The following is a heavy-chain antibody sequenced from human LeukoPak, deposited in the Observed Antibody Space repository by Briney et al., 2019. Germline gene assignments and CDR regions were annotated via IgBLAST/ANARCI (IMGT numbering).Heavy chain of an antibody. CDR1: GFSFNDYA. J-gene: IGHJ4*02. D-gene: IGHD6-13*01. CDR2: ISYDGYNR. Sequence: GGSLRLSCAASGFSFNDYAMHWVRQAPGKGLEWVAVISYDGYNRYYGDSVKGRFTISRDNSKNTLYLEMDSLRVEDTALYYCARDVGSAAAWSDYWGQGTLVTVSS. V-gene: IGHV3-30*04. CDR3: ARDVGSAAAWSDY.